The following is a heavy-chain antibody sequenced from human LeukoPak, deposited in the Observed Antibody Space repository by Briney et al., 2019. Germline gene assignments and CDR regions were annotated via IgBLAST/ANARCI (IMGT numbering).Heavy chain of an antibody. Sequence: SETLSLTCTVSGGSISSGSYYWSWIRQPAGKGLEWIGRIYTSGSTNYNPSLKSRVTISVDTSKNQFSLKLSSVTAADTAVYYCATYYYDSSGPAGGLFDYWGQGTLVTVSS. V-gene: IGHV4-61*02. CDR1: GGSISSGSYY. J-gene: IGHJ4*02. CDR3: ATYYYDSSGPAGGLFDY. CDR2: IYTSGST. D-gene: IGHD3-22*01.